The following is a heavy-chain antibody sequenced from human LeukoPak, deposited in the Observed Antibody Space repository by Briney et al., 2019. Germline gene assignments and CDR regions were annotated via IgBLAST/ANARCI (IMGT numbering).Heavy chain of an antibody. D-gene: IGHD2-2*01. CDR3: ATPYCSSISCLDVFNM. V-gene: IGHV4-31*03. CDR1: GVSVSDGRYY. CDR2: KYYNGSA. J-gene: IGHJ3*02. Sequence: SETLSLTCNVSGVSVSDGRYYWPWLRQHPGKGLEWIVYKYYNGSAKYNPSLKSRLTISIATSKNQLSLQLTSVTAADTATYYCATPYCSSISCLDVFNMWGQGTRVTVSS.